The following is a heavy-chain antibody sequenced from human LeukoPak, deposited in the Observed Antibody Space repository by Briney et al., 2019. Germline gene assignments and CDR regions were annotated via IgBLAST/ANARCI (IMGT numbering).Heavy chain of an antibody. CDR3: ARYYYDSSGYYSHWFDY. CDR1: GGTFSSYA. J-gene: IGHJ4*02. Sequence: ASVKVSFKASGGTFSSYAISWVRQAPGQGLEWMGRIIPILGIANYAQKFQGGVTIPADKSTSTAYMELSSLRSEGTAVYYCARYYYDSSGYYSHWFDYWGQGTLVTVSS. CDR2: IIPILGIA. V-gene: IGHV1-69*04. D-gene: IGHD3-22*01.